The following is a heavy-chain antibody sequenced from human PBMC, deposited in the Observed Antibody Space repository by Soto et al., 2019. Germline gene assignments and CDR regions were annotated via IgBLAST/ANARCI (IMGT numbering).Heavy chain of an antibody. J-gene: IGHJ4*02. V-gene: IGHV5-51*01. D-gene: IGHD6-13*01. CDR2: IYPGDSDT. CDR1: GYSFTSYW. Sequence: EVQLVQSGAEVKKPGESLKISCKGSGYSFTSYWIGWVRQMPGKGLEGMGIIYPGDSDTRYSPSFQGQVTISADKSINTAYLQWSSLKASDTAMYYCARPGIAASGTFGFDYWGQGTLVTVSS. CDR3: ARPGIAASGTFGFDY.